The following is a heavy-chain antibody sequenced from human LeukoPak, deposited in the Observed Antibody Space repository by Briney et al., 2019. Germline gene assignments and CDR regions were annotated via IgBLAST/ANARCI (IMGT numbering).Heavy chain of an antibody. CDR1: GITFSSYG. CDR3: ARGAARSPYFDY. D-gene: IGHD6-6*01. CDR2: IWYDGSNK. V-gene: IGHV3-33*01. J-gene: IGHJ4*02. Sequence: GGSLRLSCAASGITFSSYGMHWGRQAPGKGLDWVAVIWYDGSNKYYADSVKGRFTISRDNSKKPLYRQMNSLRAEDTAVYYCARGAARSPYFDYWGQGTLVTVS.